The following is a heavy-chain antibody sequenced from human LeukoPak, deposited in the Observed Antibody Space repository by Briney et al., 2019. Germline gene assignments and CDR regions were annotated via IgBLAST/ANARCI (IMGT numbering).Heavy chain of an antibody. CDR2: INPNSGDT. Sequence: EASVKVSCKASGASGYTFIGYYIHWVRQAPGQGLEWMGWINPNSGDTNYAQKFQGRVTMTRDTSISTTYMELSRLRSGDTAAYYCARDRLYFGSGSYPNPTTYMDVWGKGTTVTISS. CDR1: GYTFIGYY. CDR3: ARDRLYFGSGSYPNPTTYMDV. V-gene: IGHV1-2*02. J-gene: IGHJ6*03. D-gene: IGHD3-10*01.